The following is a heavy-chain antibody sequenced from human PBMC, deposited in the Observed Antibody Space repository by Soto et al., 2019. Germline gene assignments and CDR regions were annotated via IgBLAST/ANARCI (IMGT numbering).Heavy chain of an antibody. CDR2: IYTSGGT. Sequence: PSETLSLTCTVSGGSISSYYWSWIRQPAGKGLEWIGRIYTSGGTNYNPSLKSRVTMSVDTSKNQFSLKLSSVTAADTAVYYCARDRRYSSGWGPYYYYGMDVWGQGTTVTVSS. CDR1: GGSISSYY. CDR3: ARDRRYSSGWGPYYYYGMDV. V-gene: IGHV4-4*07. D-gene: IGHD6-19*01. J-gene: IGHJ6*02.